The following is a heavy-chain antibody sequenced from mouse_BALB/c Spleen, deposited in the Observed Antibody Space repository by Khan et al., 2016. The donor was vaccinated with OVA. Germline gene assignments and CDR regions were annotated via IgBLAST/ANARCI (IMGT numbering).Heavy chain of an antibody. CDR2: ISTYYGNI. Sequence: QVQLKQSGPEPVRPGASVKISCKGSGYTFADSGMHWVRQSHAKSLEWIGVISTYYGNIKYTQKFEGRATMTVDKSSSTAYMELARLTSEDSVVYFCSRDGISEFAYWGQGTLVTVSA. CDR1: GYTFADSG. D-gene: IGHD2-3*01. J-gene: IGHJ3*01. V-gene: IGHV1S137*01. CDR3: SRDGISEFAY.